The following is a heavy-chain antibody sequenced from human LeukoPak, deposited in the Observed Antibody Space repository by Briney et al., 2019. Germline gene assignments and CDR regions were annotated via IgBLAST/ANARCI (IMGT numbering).Heavy chain of an antibody. D-gene: IGHD6-6*01. CDR2: INPNSGDT. CDR1: GYTFTAYY. J-gene: IGHJ6*02. V-gene: IGHV1-2*06. CDR3: ARSDEYSSSSRYSGMDV. Sequence: GASVKVSCKASGYTFTAYYIHWVRQAPGQGLEWMGRINPNSGDTNYAQKFQGRVTMTRDTSISTAYMELSRLRSDDTAVYYCARSDEYSSSSRYSGMDVWGQGTTVTVSS.